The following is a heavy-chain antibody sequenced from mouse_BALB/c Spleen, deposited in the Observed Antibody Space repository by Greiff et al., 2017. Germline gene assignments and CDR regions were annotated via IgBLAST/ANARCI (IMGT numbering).Heavy chain of an antibody. D-gene: IGHD2-4*01. Sequence: VQLQQSGAELMKPGASVKISCKATGYTFSSYWIEWVKQRPGHGLEWIGEILPGSGSTNYNEKFKGKATLTADKSSSTAYMQLSSLTSDDSAVYFCARCDYDEDAMDYWGQGTSVTVSS. V-gene: IGHV1-9*01. J-gene: IGHJ4*01. CDR2: ILPGSGST. CDR1: GYTFSSYW. CDR3: ARCDYDEDAMDY.